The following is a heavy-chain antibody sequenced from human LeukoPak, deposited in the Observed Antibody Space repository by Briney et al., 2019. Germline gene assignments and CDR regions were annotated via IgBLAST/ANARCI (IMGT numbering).Heavy chain of an antibody. CDR1: GFTFTNYA. D-gene: IGHD4-17*01. CDR2: ISGSGGGGIT. J-gene: IGHJ4*02. Sequence: GGSLRLSCVASGFTFTNYAMSWVRQAPGKGLEWVSDISGSGGGGITNYADSVKGRFTISRDNSKNTLYLQMNSLRAEDTAVYYCAKKSGSDDYDLDYWGQGTLVTVSS. CDR3: AKKSGSDDYDLDY. V-gene: IGHV3-23*01.